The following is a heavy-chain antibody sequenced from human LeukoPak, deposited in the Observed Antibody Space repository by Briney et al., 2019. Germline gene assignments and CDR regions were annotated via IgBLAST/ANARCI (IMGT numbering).Heavy chain of an antibody. CDR2: IHYSGST. CDR3: ASTGVTTEYYYYMDV. CDR1: GGSISSYY. V-gene: IGHV4-59*12. D-gene: IGHD4-17*01. J-gene: IGHJ6*03. Sequence: PSETLSLTRTVSGGSISSYYWGWIRQPPGKGLEWIGYIHYSGSTNYNPSLKSRVTISVDTSKNQFSLKLSSVTAADTAVYYCASTGVTTEYYYYMDVWGKGTTVTISS.